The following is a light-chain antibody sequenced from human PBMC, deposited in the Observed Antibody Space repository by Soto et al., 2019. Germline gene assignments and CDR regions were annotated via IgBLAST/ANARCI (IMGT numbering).Light chain of an antibody. V-gene: IGLV2-14*01. CDR2: DVS. Sequence: QSVLTQPRSVSGSPGQSVTISCTGTSSDVGGYNYVSWYQQLPGKAPKLMIYDVSDRPSGVSNRFSGSKSGNTASLTISGLQAEYEADYYCSSYTSSSLYVFGTGTKVTVL. CDR3: SSYTSSSLYV. J-gene: IGLJ1*01. CDR1: SSDVGGYNY.